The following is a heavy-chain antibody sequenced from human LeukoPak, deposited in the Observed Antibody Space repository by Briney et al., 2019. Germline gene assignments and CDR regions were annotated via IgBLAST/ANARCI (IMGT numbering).Heavy chain of an antibody. CDR1: GFTFSSYA. CDR3: ARRGAVGATEFDY. J-gene: IGHJ4*02. CDR2: ITNSADTT. V-gene: IGHV3-23*01. Sequence: GGSLRLSCAASGFTFSSYAMTWVRQAPGKGLEWVSAITNSADTTYYADSVKGQSTISRDNSKNTLYLQMNRLRAEDTAVYYCARRGAVGATEFDYWGQGTLVSVSS. D-gene: IGHD1-26*01.